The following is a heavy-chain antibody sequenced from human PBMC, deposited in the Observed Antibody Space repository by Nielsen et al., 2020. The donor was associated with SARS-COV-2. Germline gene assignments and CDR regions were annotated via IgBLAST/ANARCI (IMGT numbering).Heavy chain of an antibody. CDR1: GFTFSSYS. CDR3: ARDWGHLEGWCWFDP. CDR2: ISSSSSYI. D-gene: IGHD2-8*02. J-gene: IGHJ5*02. Sequence: GGSLRLSCAASGFTFSSYSMNWVRQAPGKGLEWVSSISSSSSYIYYADSVKGRFTISRDNAKNSLYLQMNSLRAEDTAVYYCARDWGHLEGWCWFDPWGQGTLVTVSS. V-gene: IGHV3-21*01.